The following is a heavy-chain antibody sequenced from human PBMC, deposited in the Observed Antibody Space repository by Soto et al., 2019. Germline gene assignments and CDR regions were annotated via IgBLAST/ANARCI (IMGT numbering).Heavy chain of an antibody. CDR1: GYTFINYP. CDR2: INAVDDQT. V-gene: IGHV1-3*01. CDR3: ARDPFTLLRGVIPYLDY. D-gene: IGHD3-10*01. J-gene: IGHJ4*02. Sequence: QVQLVQSGAEVKKPGASVKISCKASGYTFINYPLHWVRQAPVHRPEWIGWINAVDDQTQYSQKFQGRFTITRDTSASTGYMELTSLRSEDTAVYYCARDPFTLLRGVIPYLDYWGQGTLVTVSS.